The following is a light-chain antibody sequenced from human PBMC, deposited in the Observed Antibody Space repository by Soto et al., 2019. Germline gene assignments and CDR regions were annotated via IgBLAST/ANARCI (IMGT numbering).Light chain of an antibody. V-gene: IGKV3-20*01. CDR1: QSVSSNY. CDR3: QQYGTSPLT. Sequence: EIVLTQSPGTLSLSPGERATLSSGSSQSVSSNYLAWYQQKPGQAPRLLIYGASSRATGIPDRFSGSGSGTDFTLTISRLEPEDFAVYYCQQYGTSPLTFGGGTKIQIK. J-gene: IGKJ4*01. CDR2: GAS.